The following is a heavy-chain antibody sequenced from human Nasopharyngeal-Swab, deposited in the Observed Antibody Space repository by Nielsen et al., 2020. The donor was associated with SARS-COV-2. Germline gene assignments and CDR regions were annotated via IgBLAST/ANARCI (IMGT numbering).Heavy chain of an antibody. CDR1: GGSLSGDY. J-gene: IGHJ4*02. CDR2: INHSGST. V-gene: IGHV4-34*01. D-gene: IGHD6-13*01. CDR3: VRSSSWYYFDH. Sequence: SETLSLTCAVYGGSLSGDYWSWIRQPPGKGLEWLGEINHSGSTNYNPSLKSRVTISVDTSKNQFSLKLSSVTAADTAVYYCVRSSSWYYFDHWGQGTLVTVSS.